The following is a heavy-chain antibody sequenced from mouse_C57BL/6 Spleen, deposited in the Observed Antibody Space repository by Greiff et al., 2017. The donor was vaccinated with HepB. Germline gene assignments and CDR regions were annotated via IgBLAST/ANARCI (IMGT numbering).Heavy chain of an antibody. V-gene: IGHV1-55*01. Sequence: VQLQQSGAELVKPGASVKMSCKASGYTFTSYWITWVKQRPGQGLEWIGDIYPGSGSTNYNEKFKSKATLTVDTSSSTAYMQLSSLTSEDSAVYYCARGNPRMAMDYWGQGTSVTVSS. CDR3: ARGNPRMAMDY. CDR1: GYTFTSYW. J-gene: IGHJ4*01. CDR2: IYPGSGST.